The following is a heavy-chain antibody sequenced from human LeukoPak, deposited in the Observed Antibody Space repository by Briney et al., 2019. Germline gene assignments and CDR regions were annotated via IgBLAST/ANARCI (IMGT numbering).Heavy chain of an antibody. V-gene: IGHV4-34*01. CDR3: ARGGAYCSGGSCYSGRWFDP. CDR2: INHSGST. CDR1: GGSFSGYY. D-gene: IGHD2-15*01. J-gene: IGHJ5*02. Sequence: SETLSLTCAVYGGSFSGYYWSWIRQPPGKGLEWIGEINHSGSTNYNPSPKSRVTISVDTSKNQFSLKLSSVTAADTAVYYCARGGAYCSGGSCYSGRWFDPWGQGTLVTVSS.